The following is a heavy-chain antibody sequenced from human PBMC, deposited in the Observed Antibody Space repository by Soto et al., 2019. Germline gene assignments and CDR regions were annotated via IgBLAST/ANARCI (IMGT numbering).Heavy chain of an antibody. Sequence: LSETLSLTCTVSGGSISSYYWSWIRQPPGKGLEWIGYIYYSGSTNYNPSLKSRVTISVDTSKNQFSLKLSSVTAADTAVYYCARVARYSYGYFLDYWGQGTLVTVSS. CDR1: GGSISSYY. D-gene: IGHD5-18*01. V-gene: IGHV4-59*01. CDR3: ARVARYSYGYFLDY. CDR2: IYYSGST. J-gene: IGHJ4*02.